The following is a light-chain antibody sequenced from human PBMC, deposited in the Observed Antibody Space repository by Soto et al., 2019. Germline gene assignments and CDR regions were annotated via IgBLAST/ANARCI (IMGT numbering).Light chain of an antibody. Sequence: EIVLTQSPATLSLSPGERATLSCRASQSVSSYLAWYQQKPGQAPRLLIYDASNRATGVPARFSGSGSGTDFTRTISSLEPEYFAVYYCQQRSNFGQGTRLEIK. J-gene: IGKJ5*01. CDR2: DAS. CDR1: QSVSSY. CDR3: QQRSN. V-gene: IGKV3-11*01.